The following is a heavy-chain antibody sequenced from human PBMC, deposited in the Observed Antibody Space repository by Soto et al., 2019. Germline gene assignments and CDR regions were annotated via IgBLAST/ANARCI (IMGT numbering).Heavy chain of an antibody. Sequence: PGGSLRLSCAASGFTFSDYAMSWVRQAPGKGLAWVAAIRSTADYTYYTDSVRGRFTISRDDSKNTLYLQMNSLRVEDTAVYFCAKVSNTGTYYYFDSWGQGTLVTVSS. J-gene: IGHJ4*02. CDR2: IRSTADYT. V-gene: IGHV3-23*01. CDR3: AKVSNTGTYYYFDS. D-gene: IGHD1-26*01. CDR1: GFTFSDYA.